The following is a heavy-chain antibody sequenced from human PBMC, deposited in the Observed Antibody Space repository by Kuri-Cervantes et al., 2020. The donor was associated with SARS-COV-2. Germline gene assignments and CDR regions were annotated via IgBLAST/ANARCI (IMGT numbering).Heavy chain of an antibody. Sequence: GGSLRLSCAASGFTFSDYYMSWIRQAPGKGLEWVSYISSSGSTIYYADSVKGRFTISRDNAKNSLYLQMNSLRSEDTAVYYCATGAPPGCSSTSCYGSRYYYYGMDVWGQGTTVTVSS. V-gene: IGHV3-11*01. CDR3: ATGAPPGCSSTSCYGSRYYYYGMDV. CDR2: ISSSGSTI. J-gene: IGHJ6*02. CDR1: GFTFSDYY. D-gene: IGHD2-2*01.